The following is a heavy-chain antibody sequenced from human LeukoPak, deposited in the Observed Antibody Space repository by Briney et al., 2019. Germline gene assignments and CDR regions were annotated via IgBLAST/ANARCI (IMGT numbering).Heavy chain of an antibody. CDR1: GGSISSYH. CDR3: ARDRTDIFTGHFDY. D-gene: IGHD3-9*01. CDR2: ISYSGST. J-gene: IGHJ4*02. Sequence: SETLSLTCTVSGGSISSYHWTWIRQPPGKGLEWIGYISYSGSTNYSPSLKSRVTISVDMSKNQFFLNLRSVTAADAAVYYCARDRTDIFTGHFDYWGQGTLVTVSS. V-gene: IGHV4-59*01.